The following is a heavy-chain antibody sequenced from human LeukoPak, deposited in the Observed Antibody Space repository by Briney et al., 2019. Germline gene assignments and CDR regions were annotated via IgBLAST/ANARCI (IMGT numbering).Heavy chain of an antibody. J-gene: IGHJ4*02. CDR1: GDSVSSTSYY. Sequence: SETLSLTCSVSGDSVSSTSYYWGWIRQSPGKGLEWIASNLYSVTSYYNPSFMSRITISVDTSNNQLSLRPTSVTAADTAVYYCARLRDARWLLEYWGQGTLVTVSS. V-gene: IGHV4-39*01. CDR2: NLYSVTS. CDR3: ARLRDARWLLEY. D-gene: IGHD4-23*01.